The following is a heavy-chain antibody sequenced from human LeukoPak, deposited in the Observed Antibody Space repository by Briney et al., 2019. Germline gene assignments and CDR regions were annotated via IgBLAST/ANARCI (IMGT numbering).Heavy chain of an antibody. CDR1: GGCFSGYY. D-gene: IGHD6-6*01. CDR3: ARVNSSSDY. V-gene: IGHV4-34*01. J-gene: IGHJ4*02. Sequence: SETLSLTCAVYGGCFSGYYWSWIRQPPGKGLEWIGEINHSGSTNYNPSLKSQVTISVDTSKNQFSLKLSSVTAADTAVYYCARVNSSSDYWGQGTLVTVSS. CDR2: INHSGST.